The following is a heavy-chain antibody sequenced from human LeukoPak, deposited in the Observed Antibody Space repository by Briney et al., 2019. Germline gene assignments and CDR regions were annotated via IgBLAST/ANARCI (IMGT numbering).Heavy chain of an antibody. D-gene: IGHD3-10*01. J-gene: IGHJ3*02. CDR3: ARLYGSERNI. CDR1: GFTFSSYG. CDR2: ISGSSSFI. Sequence: PGGSLRLSCAASGFTFSSYGMHWVRQAPGKGLEWVSSISGSSSFIYYADSVKGRFTISRDNAKNSLYLQMNSLRAEDTAVYYCARLYGSERNIWGQGTMVTVSS. V-gene: IGHV3-21*01.